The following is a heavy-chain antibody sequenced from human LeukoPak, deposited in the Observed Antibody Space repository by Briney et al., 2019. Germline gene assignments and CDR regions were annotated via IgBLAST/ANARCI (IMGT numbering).Heavy chain of an antibody. J-gene: IGHJ4*02. CDR3: AKDSRYGYRWDYDY. Sequence: PGGTLRLSCAASGFTFSTYAMTWVRQAPGKGLEWVSTISGSGDRTDFPDSVKGRFTISRDNSKNALYLQMDSLRVEDTAVYYCAKDSRYGYRWDYDYWGQGTLVTVSS. CDR1: GFTFSTYA. V-gene: IGHV3-23*01. D-gene: IGHD5-18*01. CDR2: ISGSGDRT.